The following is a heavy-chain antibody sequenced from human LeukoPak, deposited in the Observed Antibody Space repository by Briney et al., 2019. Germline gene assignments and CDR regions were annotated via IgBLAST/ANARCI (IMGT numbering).Heavy chain of an antibody. J-gene: IGHJ4*02. CDR2: INPNSGGT. Sequence: ASVKVSCKAPGYTFTGYYMHWVRQAPGQGLEWMGWINPNSGGTNYAQKFQGRVTMTRDTSISTAYMELSRLRSDDTAVYYCARDRPYYYDSSGYSLGYWGQGTLVTVSS. CDR1: GYTFTGYY. CDR3: ARDRPYYYDSSGYSLGY. V-gene: IGHV1-2*02. D-gene: IGHD3-22*01.